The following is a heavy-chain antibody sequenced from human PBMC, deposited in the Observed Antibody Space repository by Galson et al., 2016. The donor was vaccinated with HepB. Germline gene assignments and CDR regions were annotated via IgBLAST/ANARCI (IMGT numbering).Heavy chain of an antibody. J-gene: IGHJ3*01. Sequence: SLRLSCAASGFSFRSHGMHWVRQAPGKGLEWVAVIWYDGSNKYYADSVKGRFTISRDNSRNTAYLQMNTLRAEDTAIYYCARWGDNKVFDVWGQGTLVTVSS. V-gene: IGHV3-33*01. CDR2: IWYDGSNK. CDR1: GFSFRSHG. D-gene: IGHD2-21*02. CDR3: ARWGDNKVFDV.